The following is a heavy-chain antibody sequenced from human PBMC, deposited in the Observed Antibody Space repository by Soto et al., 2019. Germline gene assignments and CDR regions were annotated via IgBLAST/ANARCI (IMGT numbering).Heavy chain of an antibody. CDR2: ITAGGDGT. CDR1: GITFSNYM. D-gene: IGHD2-15*01. CDR3: APHVYCSGGSCQYDAFAI. V-gene: IGHV3-23*01. Sequence: EVQVLESGGGLVQPGGSLRLSCEASGITFSNYMMTWIRQAPGKGLEWVSTITAGGDGTYYADSVKGRFTMSRETSKNTLYLQMNSLRAEHTAVYYCAPHVYCSGGSCQYDAFAIRGQGTMVTVSS. J-gene: IGHJ3*02.